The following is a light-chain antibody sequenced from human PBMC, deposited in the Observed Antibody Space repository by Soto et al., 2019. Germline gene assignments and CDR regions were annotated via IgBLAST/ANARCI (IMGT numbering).Light chain of an antibody. J-gene: IGKJ5*01. CDR3: QQFKNYPIT. CDR2: AAS. CDR1: QSINKW. V-gene: IGKV1-5*01. Sequence: DILLTQSPSTLSASVGDRVTISCRASQSINKWLAWYQHKPGAAPKLLIYAASALHSGVPSRFSGSGSGTDFTLTISSLHPEDFAVYFCQQFKNYPITFGQGTRLEIK.